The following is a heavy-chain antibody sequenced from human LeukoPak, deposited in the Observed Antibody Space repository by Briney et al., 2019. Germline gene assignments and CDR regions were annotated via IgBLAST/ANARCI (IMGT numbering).Heavy chain of an antibody. Sequence: SVKVSCKASGGTFSTFPISWVRQAPGQGLEWMGGIIPIFGTANYAQKFQGRVTITTDESTSTAYMELSSLRSEDTAVYYCASEYCSSTSCYLNPSYWGQGTLVTVSS. CDR3: ASEYCSSTSCYLNPSY. CDR1: GGTFSTFP. J-gene: IGHJ4*02. V-gene: IGHV1-69*05. CDR2: IIPIFGTA. D-gene: IGHD2-2*01.